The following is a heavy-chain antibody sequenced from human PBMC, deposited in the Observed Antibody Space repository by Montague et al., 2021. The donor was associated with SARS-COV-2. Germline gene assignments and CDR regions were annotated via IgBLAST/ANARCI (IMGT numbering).Heavy chain of an antibody. Sequence: SETLSLTCTVSGGSFSGYYWSWIRQPPEKGLEWIGEINQSGRTNNNPSLKSRVIISVDTSKNQFSLKLSSVTAADTAVYYCARRGSSVWVVTVMTDLDYWGQGILVIVSS. J-gene: IGHJ4*02. D-gene: IGHD3-10*01. CDR2: INQSGRT. CDR1: GGSFSGYY. V-gene: IGHV4-34*01. CDR3: ARRGSSVWVVTVMTDLDY.